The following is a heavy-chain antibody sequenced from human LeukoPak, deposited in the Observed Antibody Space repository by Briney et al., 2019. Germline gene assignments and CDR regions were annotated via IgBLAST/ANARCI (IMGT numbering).Heavy chain of an antibody. CDR3: ARRGYDILTGSFYYGMDV. CDR2: IYYSGST. J-gene: IGHJ6*02. D-gene: IGHD3-9*01. V-gene: IGHV4-59*08. CDR1: GGSISSYY. Sequence: SETLSLTCTVSGGSISSYYWSWIRQPPGTGLEWIGYIYYSGSTNYNPSLKSRVTTSVDTSKNQFSLKLSSVTAADTAVYYCARRGYDILTGSFYYGMDVWGQGTTVTVSS.